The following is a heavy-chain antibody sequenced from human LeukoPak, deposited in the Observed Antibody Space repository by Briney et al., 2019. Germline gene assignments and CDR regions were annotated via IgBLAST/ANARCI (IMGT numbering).Heavy chain of an antibody. CDR2: ISYDGSNK. D-gene: IGHD3-3*01. CDR1: GFTFSSYA. CDR3: ARDLRSYDFWSGYYNYYYYGMDV. J-gene: IGHJ6*02. V-gene: IGHV3-30-3*01. Sequence: PGRSLRLSCAASGFTFSSYAMHWVRQAPGKGLEWVAVISYDGSNKYYADSVKGRFTISRDNSKNTLYLQMNSLRAEDTAVYYCARDLRSYDFWSGYYNYYYYGMDVWGQGTTVTVSS.